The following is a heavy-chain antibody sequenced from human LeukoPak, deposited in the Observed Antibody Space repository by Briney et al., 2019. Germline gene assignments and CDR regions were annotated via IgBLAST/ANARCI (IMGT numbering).Heavy chain of an antibody. V-gene: IGHV4-61*02. D-gene: IGHD3-16*02. Sequence: SETLSLTCTVSGASISSGSSYWSWIRQPAGEGLEWIGRIHNSGGTIYNPSLNSRVTISVDTSKNQFSLKLSSVTAADTAVYYCARGLFFTKYDYVWGSYRYGSYGDYWGQGTLVTVSS. CDR1: GASISSGSSY. J-gene: IGHJ4*02. CDR2: IHNSGGT. CDR3: ARGLFFTKYDYVWGSYRYGSYGDY.